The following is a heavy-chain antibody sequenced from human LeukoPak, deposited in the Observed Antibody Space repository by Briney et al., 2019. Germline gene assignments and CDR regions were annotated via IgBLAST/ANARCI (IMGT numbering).Heavy chain of an antibody. CDR1: GYTFTCYY. J-gene: IGHJ4*02. CDR3: ARGVHYYGSGSPNFDY. D-gene: IGHD3-10*01. Sequence: ASVKVSCKASGYTFTCYYMHWVRQAPGQGLEWMGWINPNSGGTNYAQKFQGRVTMTRDTSISTAYMELSRLRSDDTAVYYCARGVHYYGSGSPNFDYWGQGTLVTVSS. CDR2: INPNSGGT. V-gene: IGHV1-2*02.